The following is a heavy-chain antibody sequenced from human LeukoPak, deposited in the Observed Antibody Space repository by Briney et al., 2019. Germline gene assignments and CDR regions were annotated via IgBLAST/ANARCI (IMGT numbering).Heavy chain of an antibody. CDR2: IESDGSST. CDR3: ARGGRYAYFLDY. V-gene: IGHV3-74*01. CDR1: GFIFSDYW. D-gene: IGHD3-16*01. Sequence: GGSLRLSCAASGFIFSDYWMHWVRQGPGKGLVWVSRIESDGSSTSYAESVKGRFTISRDNAKNTVYVHMNSLRDEDTAVYYCARGGRYAYFLDYWGQGTLVTVSS. J-gene: IGHJ4*02.